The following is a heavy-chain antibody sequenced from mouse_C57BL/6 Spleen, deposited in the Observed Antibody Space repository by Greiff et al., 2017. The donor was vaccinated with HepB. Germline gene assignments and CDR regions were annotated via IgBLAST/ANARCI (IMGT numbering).Heavy chain of an antibody. D-gene: IGHD1-1*01. Sequence: QVQLQQPGAELVRPGTSVKLSCKASGYTFTSYWMHWVKQRPGQGLEWIGVIDPSESYTNYNQKFKGKATLTVDTSSSTAYMQLSSLTSEDSAVYYCARFYYGSSGAFYWYFDVWGTGTTVTVSS. CDR2: IDPSESYT. J-gene: IGHJ1*03. CDR1: GYTFTSYW. CDR3: ARFYYGSSGAFYWYFDV. V-gene: IGHV1-59*01.